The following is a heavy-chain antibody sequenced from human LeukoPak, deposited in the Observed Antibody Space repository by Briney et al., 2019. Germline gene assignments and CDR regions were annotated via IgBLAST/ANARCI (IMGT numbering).Heavy chain of an antibody. CDR2: IRYDGSNK. D-gene: IGHD3-10*01. J-gene: IGHJ6*02. Sequence: GGSLRLSCAASGFTFNTYGMHWVRQAPGKGLEWVAFIRYDGSNKHYAASVKGRSTISRDNSKNALYLQMNSLRAEDTAVYYCAKDNVLYYYGSGSQSLAYYYGMDVWGQGTTVTVSS. V-gene: IGHV3-30*02. CDR1: GFTFNTYG. CDR3: AKDNVLYYYGSGSQSLAYYYGMDV.